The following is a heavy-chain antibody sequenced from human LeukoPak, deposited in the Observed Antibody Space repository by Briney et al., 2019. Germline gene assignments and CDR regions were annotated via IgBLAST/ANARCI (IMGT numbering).Heavy chain of an antibody. D-gene: IGHD6-13*01. CDR3: AKGHSNWYFFDY. Sequence: WGPLRLSCAASGFTFSSYWMSWVRQAPGKGLEWVATIKYDGSDKYYVDSVKGRFTISRDNAKNTLYLQMNSLRTEDTAVFYCAKGHSNWYFFDYWGQGTLVTVSS. CDR2: IKYDGSDK. J-gene: IGHJ4*02. CDR1: GFTFSSYW. V-gene: IGHV3-7*01.